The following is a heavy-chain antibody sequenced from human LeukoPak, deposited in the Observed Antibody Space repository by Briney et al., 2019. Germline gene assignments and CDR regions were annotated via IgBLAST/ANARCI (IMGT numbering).Heavy chain of an antibody. CDR2: IYYSGST. Sequence: SQTLSLTCTVSGGSISSGGYYWSWIRQHPGKGLEWIGYIYYSGSTYYNPSLKSRVTISVDTSKNQFSLKLSSVTAADTAVYYCARVNLGVEQQLWGYYFDYWGQGTLVTVSS. CDR3: ARVNLGVEQQLWGYYFDY. CDR1: GGSISSGGYY. J-gene: IGHJ4*02. V-gene: IGHV4-31*03. D-gene: IGHD6-13*01.